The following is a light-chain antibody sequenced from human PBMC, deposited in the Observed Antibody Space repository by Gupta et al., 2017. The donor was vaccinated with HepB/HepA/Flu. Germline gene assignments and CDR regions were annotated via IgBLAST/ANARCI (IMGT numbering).Light chain of an antibody. V-gene: IGLV2-14*03. J-gene: IGLJ2*01. CDR3: SSYATISGDVV. CDR2: DVS. CDR1: SSDVGAYNY. Sequence: QSALTQPASVSGSPGQSITISCPGTSSDVGAYNYVSWYQLHPGKAPKLIIYDVSNRPSGVSNRFSGSKSGNTASLTISGLQAEDESDYYCSSYATISGDVVFGGGTKLTVL.